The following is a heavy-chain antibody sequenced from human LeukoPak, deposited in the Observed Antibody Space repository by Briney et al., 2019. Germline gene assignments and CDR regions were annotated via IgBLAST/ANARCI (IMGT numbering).Heavy chain of an antibody. D-gene: IGHD3-22*01. V-gene: IGHV3-23*01. CDR1: GFTFSNYD. CDR2: ISGSGVNT. Sequence: GGSLRLSCAASGFTFSNYDMNWVRQAPEKGLEWVSTISGSGVNTYYADSVKGRFTISRDNSKNTLYLQMNSLRAEDTAVYYCANRARGYDSSGYYYYWGQGTLVTVSS. CDR3: ANRARGYDSSGYYYY. J-gene: IGHJ4*02.